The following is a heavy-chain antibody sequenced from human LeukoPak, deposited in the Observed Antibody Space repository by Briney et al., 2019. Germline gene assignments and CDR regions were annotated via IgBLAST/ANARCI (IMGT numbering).Heavy chain of an antibody. Sequence: GRSLRLSCAASGFTFSSYGMHWVRQAPGKGLEWVAVISYDGGNKYYADSVKGRFTISRDNSKNTLYLQMNSLRAEDTAVYYCAKDLDQYGSGSYYHYGMDVWGQGTTVTVSS. D-gene: IGHD3-10*01. CDR3: AKDLDQYGSGSYYHYGMDV. J-gene: IGHJ6*02. CDR2: ISYDGGNK. V-gene: IGHV3-30*18. CDR1: GFTFSSYG.